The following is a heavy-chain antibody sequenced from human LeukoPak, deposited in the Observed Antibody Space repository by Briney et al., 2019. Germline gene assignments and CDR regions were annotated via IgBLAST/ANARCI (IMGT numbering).Heavy chain of an antibody. Sequence: PSETLSLTCTVSGGSISSSSYYWSWIRQPPGKGLEWIGYIYYGGSTNYNPSLKSRVTISVDTSKNQFSLKLSSVTAADTAVYYCARDPAVHYFDYWGQGTLVTVSS. D-gene: IGHD3-10*01. CDR1: GGSISSSSYY. CDR2: IYYGGST. J-gene: IGHJ4*02. V-gene: IGHV4-61*01. CDR3: ARDPAVHYFDY.